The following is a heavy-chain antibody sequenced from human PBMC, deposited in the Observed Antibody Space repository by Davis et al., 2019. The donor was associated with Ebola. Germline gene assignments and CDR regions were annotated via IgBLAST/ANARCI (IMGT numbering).Heavy chain of an antibody. J-gene: IGHJ6*02. CDR3: AKRLWFGELTHYYGMDV. CDR1: GFTFSSYW. D-gene: IGHD3-10*01. Sequence: GESLKISCAASGFTFSSYWMSWVRQAPGKGLEWVANIKQDGSEKYYVDSVKGRFTISRDNAKNSLYLQMNSLRAEDTAVYYCAKRLWFGELTHYYGMDVWGQGTTVTVSS. CDR2: IKQDGSEK. V-gene: IGHV3-7*03.